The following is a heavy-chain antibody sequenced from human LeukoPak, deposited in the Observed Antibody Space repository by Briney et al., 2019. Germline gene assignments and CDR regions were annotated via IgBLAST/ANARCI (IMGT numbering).Heavy chain of an antibody. CDR3: ARTYINFSNYFDP. J-gene: IGHJ5*02. Sequence: SETLSLTRTVSGYSISNGYNWGWVRQPPGKGLECIGSISHIGSTYYNPSLESRVTISLDMSMNQFSLELRSVTAADTAVYYCARTYINFSNYFDPWGQGTLVTVSS. CDR1: GYSISNGYN. CDR2: ISHIGST. D-gene: IGHD4-11*01. V-gene: IGHV4-38-2*02.